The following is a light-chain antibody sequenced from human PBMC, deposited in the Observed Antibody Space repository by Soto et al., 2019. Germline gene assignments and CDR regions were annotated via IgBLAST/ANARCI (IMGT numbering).Light chain of an antibody. CDR1: QLFDSSY. V-gene: IGKV3-20*01. J-gene: IGKJ1*01. Sequence: EIVFTQSPGTLSLAPGKRVTLPCPGRQLFDSSYLSWYQHKPDQAPRLLIYGASTRATGIPARFSGSGSGTDFTLTIARLEPGDFAVYYCQQYGNSPQTFGQGTTVDIK. CDR2: GAS. CDR3: QQYGNSPQT.